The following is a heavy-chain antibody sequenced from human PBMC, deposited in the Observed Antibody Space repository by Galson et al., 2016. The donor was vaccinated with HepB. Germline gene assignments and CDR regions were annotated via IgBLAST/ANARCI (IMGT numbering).Heavy chain of an antibody. CDR1: GDSVSSNSAA. Sequence: CAISGDSVSSNSAAWNWIRQSPSRGLEWLGRTYYRSKYYNDYAVSMEGRITINPDTSKNQFSLQLNSVTPEDTAVYYCARMHLALDYWGQGTLVTVSS. V-gene: IGHV6-1*01. CDR2: TYYRSKYYN. CDR3: ARMHLALDY. J-gene: IGHJ4*02.